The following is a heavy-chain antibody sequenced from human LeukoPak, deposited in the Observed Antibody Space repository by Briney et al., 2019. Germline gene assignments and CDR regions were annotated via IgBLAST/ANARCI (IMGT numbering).Heavy chain of an antibody. Sequence: PGGSLRLSCAASGFTFSSYAMTWVRQAPGKGLEWVSAISTSGDNTYYADSVRGRFTISRDNSKDTLYLQMNNLRAEDTAVYYCAKDKWIQLWLFDYWGQGTLVTVSS. CDR1: GFTFSSYA. CDR2: ISTSGDNT. V-gene: IGHV3-23*01. CDR3: AKDKWIQLWLFDY. D-gene: IGHD5-18*01. J-gene: IGHJ4*02.